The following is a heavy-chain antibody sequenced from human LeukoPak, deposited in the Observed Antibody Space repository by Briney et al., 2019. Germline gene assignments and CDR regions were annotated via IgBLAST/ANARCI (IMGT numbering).Heavy chain of an antibody. Sequence: SGGSLRLSCAASGFTFSSYAMNWVRQAPGKGLEWVSSTSGSGGTTYYAGSVKGRFTISRDNAKNSLYLQTNSLRAEDTAVYYCARCLGYCSGGSCYDYYMDVWGKGTTVTVSS. CDR2: TSGSGGTT. CDR1: GFTFSSYA. CDR3: ARCLGYCSGGSCYDYYMDV. J-gene: IGHJ6*03. D-gene: IGHD2-15*01. V-gene: IGHV3-23*01.